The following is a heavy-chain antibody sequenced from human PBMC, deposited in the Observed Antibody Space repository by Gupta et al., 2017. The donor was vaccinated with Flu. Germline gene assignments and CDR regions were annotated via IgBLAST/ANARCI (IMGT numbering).Heavy chain of an antibody. D-gene: IGHD2-21*02. V-gene: IGHV3-23*01. CDR1: RFPFIRYA. Sequence: VQLLESGGGLVQPGGSLRLSCAASRFPFIRYAMSWVRQAPGKGLEWVSAIRGSGDSTYYADSVKGRFTISRDNSKNTLYLQMNSLRAEDTAVYYCAKDQYGGNSGVLDYWGQGTLVTVSS. J-gene: IGHJ4*02. CDR2: IRGSGDST. CDR3: AKDQYGGNSGVLDY.